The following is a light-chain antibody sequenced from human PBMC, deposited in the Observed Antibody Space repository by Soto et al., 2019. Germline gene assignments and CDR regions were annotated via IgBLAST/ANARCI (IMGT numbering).Light chain of an antibody. Sequence: DIQMTQSPSSLSASLGDRVTINCRASQSISSYLNWYQQKPGKAPKLLIYAASSLQSGVPSRFSGSGSGTDFTLTISSLQPEDFATYYCQQSYSTPLTFGGGT. J-gene: IGKJ4*01. CDR2: AAS. V-gene: IGKV1-39*01. CDR1: QSISSY. CDR3: QQSYSTPLT.